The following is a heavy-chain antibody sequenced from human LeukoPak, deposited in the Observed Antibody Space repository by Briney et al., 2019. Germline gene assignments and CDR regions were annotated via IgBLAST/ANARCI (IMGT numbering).Heavy chain of an antibody. V-gene: IGHV1-18*04. J-gene: IGHJ4*02. CDR1: GYTFTSYG. CDR2: ISAYNGNT. CDR3: ARSFIAEAATAYDY. D-gene: IGHD6-19*01. Sequence: GASVKVSCKASGYTFTSYGISWVRRAPGQGLEWMGWISAYNGNTNYAQKLQDRVTVTIETSTNIAYMELRNLRPDDTAVYYCARSFIAEAATAYDYWGQGTLVIVSS.